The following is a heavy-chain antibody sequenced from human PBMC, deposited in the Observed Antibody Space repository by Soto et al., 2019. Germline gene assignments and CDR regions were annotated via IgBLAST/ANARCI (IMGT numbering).Heavy chain of an antibody. Sequence: QITLKESGPTLVKPTQPLTLTCTFSGFSLSTSGVGVGWIRQPPGKALECLALIYWDHDKRYSPSLKSRLTITKDTSKNQVVLTMTNLAPVDTATYYCAHIPNYYQYNWFDPWGQGTLVTVSS. CDR1: GFSLSTSGVG. CDR3: AHIPNYYQYNWFDP. D-gene: IGHD3-10*01. CDR2: IYWDHDK. J-gene: IGHJ5*02. V-gene: IGHV2-5*02.